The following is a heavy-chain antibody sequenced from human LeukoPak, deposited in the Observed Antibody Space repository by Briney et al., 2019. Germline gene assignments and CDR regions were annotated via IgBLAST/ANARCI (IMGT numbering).Heavy chain of an antibody. D-gene: IGHD3-22*01. V-gene: IGHV1-69*01. CDR3: AGTGTKTYYYDSSGYYYD. J-gene: IGHJ4*02. CDR1: GGTFSSYA. CDR2: IIPIFGTA. Sequence: SVKVSCKASGGTFSSYAISWVRQAPGQGLEWMGGIIPIFGTANYAQKFQGRVTLTADESTSTAYMELSSLRSEDTAVYYCAGTGTKTYYYDSSGYYYDWGQGTLVTVSS.